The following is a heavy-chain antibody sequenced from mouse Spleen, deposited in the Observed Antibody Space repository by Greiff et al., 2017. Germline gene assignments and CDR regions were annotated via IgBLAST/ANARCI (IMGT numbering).Heavy chain of an antibody. CDR1: GYTFTDYE. Sequence: QVQLQQSGAELVRPGASVTLSCKASGYTFTDYEMHWVKQTPVHGLEWIGAIDPETGGTAYNQKFKGKAILTADKSSSTAYMELRSLTSEDSAVYYCTSNRFAWFAYWGQGTLVTVSA. D-gene: IGHD2-14*01. J-gene: IGHJ3*01. V-gene: IGHV1-15*01. CDR2: IDPETGGT. CDR3: TSNRFAWFAY.